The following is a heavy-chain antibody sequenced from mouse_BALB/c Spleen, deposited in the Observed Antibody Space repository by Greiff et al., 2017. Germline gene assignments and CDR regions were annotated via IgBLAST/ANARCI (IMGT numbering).Heavy chain of an antibody. CDR2: IWSGGST. V-gene: IGHV2-2*02. D-gene: IGHD2-1*01. CDR1: GFSLTSYG. CDR3: ARRGGNYVGAMDY. J-gene: IGHJ4*01. Sequence: VQVVESGPGLVQPSQSLSITCTVSGFSLTSYGVHWVRQSPGKGLEWLGVIWSGGSTDYNAAFISRLSISKDNSKSQVFFKMNSLQANDTAIYYCARRGGNYVGAMDYWGQGTSVTVSS.